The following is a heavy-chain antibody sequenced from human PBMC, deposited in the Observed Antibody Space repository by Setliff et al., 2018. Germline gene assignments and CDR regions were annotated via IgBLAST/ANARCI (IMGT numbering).Heavy chain of an antibody. J-gene: IGHJ4*02. CDR1: GFAFIDYY. D-gene: IGHD1-7*01. V-gene: IGHV3-11*01. CDR3: KRSRGTTVYDY. Sequence: PGGSLRLSCAASGFAFIDYYMNWIRQTPRKGLEWISHIDPRGSPVDYVDSVKGRFTISRDNTKNLVYLQMDSLRADDTAVYYCKRSRGTTVYDYWGQGTLVTVSS. CDR2: IDPRGSPV.